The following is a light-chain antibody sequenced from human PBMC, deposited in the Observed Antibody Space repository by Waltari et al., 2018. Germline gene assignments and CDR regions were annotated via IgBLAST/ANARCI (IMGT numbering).Light chain of an antibody. CDR2: EVS. J-gene: IGLJ1*01. CDR3: SSYTTSTAPGV. V-gene: IGLV2-14*01. CDR1: SSDVGAYNF. Sequence: QSALTQPASVSGSPGQSITISCTGTSSDVGAYNFVSWYQQHPGKAPHLIIYEVSERPPGVSSLFSGSKADNAASLTISGLQAEDEADYYCSSYTTSTAPGVFGAGTKVTVL.